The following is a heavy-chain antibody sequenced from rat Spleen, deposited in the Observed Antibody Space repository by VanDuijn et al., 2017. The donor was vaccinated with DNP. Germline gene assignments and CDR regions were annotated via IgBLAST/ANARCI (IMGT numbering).Heavy chain of an antibody. CDR3: ARDLDY. D-gene: IGHD1-6*01. V-gene: IGHV5-25*01. J-gene: IGHJ2*01. Sequence: EVQLVESGGGLVQPGRSLKLSCAASGFTFSAYYLAWVRQAPAKGLEWVAYIGSAAYAPYYGDSVKGRFTISRDNAKSTLYLQMDSLRSEDTATYYCARDLDYWGQGVMVTVSS. CDR2: IGSAAYAP. CDR1: GFTFSAYY.